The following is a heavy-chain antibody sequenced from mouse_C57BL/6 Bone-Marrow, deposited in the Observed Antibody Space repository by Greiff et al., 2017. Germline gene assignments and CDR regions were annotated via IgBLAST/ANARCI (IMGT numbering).Heavy chain of an antibody. J-gene: IGHJ3*01. D-gene: IGHD3-2*02. CDR1: GYAFTNYL. Sequence: QVQLQQSGAELVRPGTSVKVSCKASGYAFTNYLIEWVKQRPGQGLEWIGVINPGSGGTNYNEKFKGKATLTADKSSSTAYMQLSSLTSEDSSVYFCASRSQSEFAYWGPGTLVTVSA. CDR2: INPGSGGT. CDR3: ASRSQSEFAY. V-gene: IGHV1-54*01.